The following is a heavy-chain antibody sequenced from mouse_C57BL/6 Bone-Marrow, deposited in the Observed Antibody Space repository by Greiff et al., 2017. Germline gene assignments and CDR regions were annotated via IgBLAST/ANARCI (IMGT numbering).Heavy chain of an antibody. Sequence: EVQGVESGGGLVKPGGSLKLSCAASGFTFSSYAMSWVRQTPEKRLEWVATISDGGSYTYYPDNVKGRFTISRDNAKNNLYLQMSHLKSEDTAMYYCARELLWVDYWGQGTTLTVSS. J-gene: IGHJ2*01. CDR2: ISDGGSYT. D-gene: IGHD2-1*01. CDR1: GFTFSSYA. V-gene: IGHV5-4*01. CDR3: ARELLWVDY.